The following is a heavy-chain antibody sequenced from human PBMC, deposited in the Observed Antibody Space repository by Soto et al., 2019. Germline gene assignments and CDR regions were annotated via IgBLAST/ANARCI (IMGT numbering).Heavy chain of an antibody. D-gene: IGHD1-1*01. J-gene: IGHJ6*02. CDR3: ARDKDRLQLGGNYYYIMDV. V-gene: IGHV1-69*04. CDR2: IIPVLGVE. CDR1: GGSFSSYI. Sequence: SVKVSCKASGGSFSSYIVSWVRQAPGQGLEWMGRIIPVLGVEYYAQKFQGRVTITADESTTTTYMEMTSLRSEDTAIYYCARDKDRLQLGGNYYYIMDVWGQGTTVTVSS.